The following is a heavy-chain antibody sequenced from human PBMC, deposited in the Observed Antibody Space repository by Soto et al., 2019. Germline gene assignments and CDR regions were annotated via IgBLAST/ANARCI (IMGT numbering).Heavy chain of an antibody. J-gene: IGHJ6*02. Sequence: PGGSLRLSCAASGFTFSSYWMSWVRQAPGKGLEWVANIKQDGSEKYYVDSVKGRFTISRDNAKNTLYLQMNSLRAEDTAVYYCARLKWDPFLYYYYYGMDVWGQGTRVTVSS. D-gene: IGHD1-26*01. CDR3: ARLKWDPFLYYYYYGMDV. CDR1: GFTFSSYW. CDR2: IKQDGSEK. V-gene: IGHV3-7*01.